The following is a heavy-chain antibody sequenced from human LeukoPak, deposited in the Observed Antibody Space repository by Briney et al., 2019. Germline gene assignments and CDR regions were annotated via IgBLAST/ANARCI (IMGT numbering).Heavy chain of an antibody. D-gene: IGHD3-10*01. V-gene: IGHV4-4*07. Sequence: PSETLSLTCTVSGGSISSYYWSWIRQPAGKGLEWIGRIYTSGSTNYNPSLKSRVTMSVDTSKNQFSLKLSSVTAADTAVYYCARAGVGARGTSWTSDIWGQGTMVTVSS. CDR1: GGSISSYY. J-gene: IGHJ3*02. CDR3: ARAGVGARGTSWTSDI. CDR2: IYTSGST.